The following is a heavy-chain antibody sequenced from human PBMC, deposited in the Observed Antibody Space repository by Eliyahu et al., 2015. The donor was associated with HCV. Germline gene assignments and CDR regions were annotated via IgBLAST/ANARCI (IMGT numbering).Heavy chain of an antibody. J-gene: IGHJ4*02. V-gene: IGHV3-21*01. CDR3: ARDFSAYSRGGFDY. CDR2: ISSSSSYI. CDR1: GFTFSSYS. Sequence: EVQLVESGGGLVKPGGSLRLSCAASGFTFSSYSMNWVRQAPGKGLEWVSSISSSSSYIYYADSVKGRFTISRDNAKNSLYLQMNSLRAEDTAVYYCARDFSAYSRGGFDYWGQGTLVTVSS. D-gene: IGHD6-13*01.